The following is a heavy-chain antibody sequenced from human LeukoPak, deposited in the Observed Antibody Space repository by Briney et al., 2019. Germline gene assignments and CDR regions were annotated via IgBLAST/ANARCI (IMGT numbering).Heavy chain of an antibody. D-gene: IGHD4-17*01. CDR3: ARDPKGYGEADY. J-gene: IGHJ4*02. CDR2: IYTSGS. CDR1: GGSISSYY. V-gene: IGHV4-4*07. Sequence: SETLSLTCTVSGGSISSYYWSWIRQPAGKGLEWIGRIYTSGSNYNPSLESRVTISVDKSKNQFSLKLNSVTAADTAVYYCARDPKGYGEADYWGQGNLVTVSS.